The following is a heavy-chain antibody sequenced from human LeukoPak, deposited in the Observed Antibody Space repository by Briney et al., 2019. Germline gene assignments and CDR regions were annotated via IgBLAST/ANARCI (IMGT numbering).Heavy chain of an antibody. J-gene: IGHJ4*02. CDR3: ARDPDGYRQGHHFDY. V-gene: IGHV3-66*01. D-gene: IGHD5-18*01. Sequence: GGSLRLPCAASGFTVSRHYMSWVGPAAGKGLEGVAVIYSCCSTYYADPVNRRFTTSRDNSKNTPYLQMNSLKAEDTAVYYCARDPDGYRQGHHFDYWGQGTLVTVSS. CDR2: IYSCCST. CDR1: GFTVSRHY.